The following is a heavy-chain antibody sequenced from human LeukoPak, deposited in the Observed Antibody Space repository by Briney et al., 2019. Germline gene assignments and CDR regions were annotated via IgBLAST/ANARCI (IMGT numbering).Heavy chain of an antibody. J-gene: IGHJ3*02. V-gene: IGHV1-18*01. CDR1: GYSFTSYG. CDR2: ISAYNGHT. CDR3: AREEYCNSTRCYKAFDI. D-gene: IGHD2-2*01. Sequence: ASVKVSCKASGYSFTSYGISWVRQAPGQGLEWMGWISAYNGHTYYGQNLQGRLTMTTDTSTSTAYMELRSLRSDDTAVYYCAREEYCNSTRCYKAFDIWGQGTMVTVSS.